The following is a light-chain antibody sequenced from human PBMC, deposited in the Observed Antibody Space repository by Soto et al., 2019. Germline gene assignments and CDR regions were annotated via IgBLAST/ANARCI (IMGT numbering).Light chain of an antibody. CDR3: SSFTSTNTVL. CDR2: NVS. J-gene: IGLJ2*01. Sequence: QSALTQPASVSGSPGQSITISCTGTSSDVGGYNYVSWYQQHPGKAPKHMIYNVSNRPSGVSNRFSGSKSGNTASLTISGLQAEDEGHYYCSSFTSTNTVLFGGGTQLTV. CDR1: SSDVGGYNY. V-gene: IGLV2-14*01.